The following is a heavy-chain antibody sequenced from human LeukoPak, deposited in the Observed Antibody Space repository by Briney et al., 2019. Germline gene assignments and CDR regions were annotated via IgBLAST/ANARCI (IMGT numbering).Heavy chain of an antibody. CDR2: ISGSGGST. J-gene: IGHJ4*02. Sequence: PGGSLRLSCAASGFTFSSYAMSWVRQAPGKGLEWVSAISGSGGSTYYADCVKGRFTISRYTAKNTLYLQMNSLRAEDTAVYYCAKDGYRGYFDYWGQGTLVTVSS. CDR3: AKDGYRGYFDY. CDR1: GFTFSSYA. V-gene: IGHV3-23*01. D-gene: IGHD5-24*01.